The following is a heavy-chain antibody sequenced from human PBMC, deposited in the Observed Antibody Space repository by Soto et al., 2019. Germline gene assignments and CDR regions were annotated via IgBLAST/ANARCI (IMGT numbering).Heavy chain of an antibody. CDR2: ITGSGTTT. CDR1: GFTFSSHA. J-gene: IGHJ4*02. CDR3: ARRPSLAARGDFDF. V-gene: IGHV3-23*01. Sequence: PGGSLRLSCAGSGFTFSSHAMSWVRQAPGKGLEWVSAITGSGTTTYYADSLKGRFTISRDNSRDTLYLQMNSLRAEDTAIYYCARRPSLAARGDFDFWGQGTLVTVSS. D-gene: IGHD6-6*01.